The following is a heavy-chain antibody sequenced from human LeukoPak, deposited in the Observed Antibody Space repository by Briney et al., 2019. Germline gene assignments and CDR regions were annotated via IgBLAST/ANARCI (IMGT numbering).Heavy chain of an antibody. CDR2: IYYSGST. V-gene: IGHV4-59*12. CDR3: ARGVWRYYYYYMDV. J-gene: IGHJ6*03. Sequence: PSETLSLTCTVSGGSISSYYWSWIRQPPGKGLEWIGYIYYSGSTNYNPSLKSRVTMSVDTSKNQFSLKLSSVTAADTAVYYCARGVWRYYYYYMDVWGKGTTVTVSS. D-gene: IGHD3-16*01. CDR1: GGSISSYY.